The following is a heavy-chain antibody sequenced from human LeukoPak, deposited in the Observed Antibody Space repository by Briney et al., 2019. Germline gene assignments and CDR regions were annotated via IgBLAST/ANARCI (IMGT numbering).Heavy chain of an antibody. CDR1: GYTFTGYY. J-gene: IGHJ5*02. CDR2: INPNSGGT. V-gene: IGHV1-2*02. D-gene: IGHD3-10*01. CDR3: ARSRVMVRGVIKSPNWFDP. Sequence: ASVKVSCKASGYTFTGYYMHWVRQAPGQGLERMGWINPNSGGTNYAQKFQGRVTMTRDTSISTAYMELSRLRSDDTAVYYCARSRVMVRGVIKSPNWFDPWGQGTLVTVSS.